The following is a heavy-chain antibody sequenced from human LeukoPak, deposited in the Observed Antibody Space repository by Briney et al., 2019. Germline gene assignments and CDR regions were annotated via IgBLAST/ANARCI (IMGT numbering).Heavy chain of an antibody. CDR3: ARDGSVDCSSTSCPSGFDY. CDR2: IWYDGSKK. CDR1: GFTFSSYG. J-gene: IGHJ4*02. D-gene: IGHD2-2*01. V-gene: IGHV3-33*01. Sequence: GGSLRLSCAASGFTFSSYGMHWVRQAPGKGLEWVAVIWYDGSKKYYADSVKGRFTISRDNSKNTLYLQMNSLRAEDTAVYYCARDGSVDCSSTSCPSGFDYWGQGTLVTVSS.